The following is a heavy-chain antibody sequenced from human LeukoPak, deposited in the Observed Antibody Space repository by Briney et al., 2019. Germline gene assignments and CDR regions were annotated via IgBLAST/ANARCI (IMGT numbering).Heavy chain of an antibody. D-gene: IGHD3-16*01. J-gene: IGHJ4*02. CDR2: IRYDGSNK. CDR3: AKTLPGPFDY. V-gene: IGHV3-30*02. Sequence: PGGSLRLSCAASGFTLSSYGMHWVRQAPGKGLEWVAFIRYDGSNKYYADSVKGRFTISRDNFKNTLYLQMTSLRAEDTAMYYCAKTLPGPFDYWGQGTLVTVSS. CDR1: GFTLSSYG.